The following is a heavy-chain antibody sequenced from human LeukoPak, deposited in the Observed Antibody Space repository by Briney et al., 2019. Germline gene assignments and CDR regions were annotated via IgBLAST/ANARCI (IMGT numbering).Heavy chain of an antibody. CDR3: ARDLGGSGSPSLWHTPSY. CDR2: ISSSSSYI. V-gene: IGHV3-21*01. CDR1: GFTFSSYS. J-gene: IGHJ4*02. Sequence: PGGSLRLSCAASGFTFSSYSMNWVRQAPGKGLEWVSSISSSSSYIYYADSVKGRFTISRDNAKNSLYLQMNSLRAEDTAVYYWARDLGGSGSPSLWHTPSYWGQGTLVTVSP. D-gene: IGHD3-22*01.